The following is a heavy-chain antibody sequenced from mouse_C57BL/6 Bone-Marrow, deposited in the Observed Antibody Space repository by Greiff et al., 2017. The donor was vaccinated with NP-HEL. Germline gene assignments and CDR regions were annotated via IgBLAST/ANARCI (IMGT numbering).Heavy chain of an antibody. Sequence: QVQLQQPGAELVMPGASVKLSCKASGYTFTSYWMHWVKQRPGQGLEWIGEIDPSDSYTNYNQKFKGKSTLTVDKSSSTAYMQLSSLTPEDSAVYYCARIYYGNYDWYFDVWGTGTTVTVSS. J-gene: IGHJ1*03. CDR1: GYTFTSYW. V-gene: IGHV1-69*01. CDR2: IDPSDSYT. D-gene: IGHD2-1*01. CDR3: ARIYYGNYDWYFDV.